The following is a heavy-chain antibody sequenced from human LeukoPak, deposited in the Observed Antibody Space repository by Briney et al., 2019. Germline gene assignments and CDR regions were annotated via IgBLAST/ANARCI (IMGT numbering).Heavy chain of an antibody. J-gene: IGHJ5*02. CDR1: GFTFSNYW. CDR3: ARASDPWLQLT. CDR2: IKQDGSEK. Sequence: GGSLRLSCAASGFTFSNYWMIWVRQAAGKVLERVGNIKQDGSEKRYADSVRGRFSISRDNAQTSLYLQMNSLRAEDTAVYYCARASDPWLQLTWGQGTLVTVSS. D-gene: IGHD5-24*01. V-gene: IGHV3-7*05.